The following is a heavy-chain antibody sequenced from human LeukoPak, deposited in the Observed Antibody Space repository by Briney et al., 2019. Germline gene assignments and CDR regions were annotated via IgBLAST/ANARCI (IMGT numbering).Heavy chain of an antibody. CDR1: GFTFSNYG. J-gene: IGHJ4*02. V-gene: IGHV3-33*01. Sequence: PGRSLRLSCAASGFTFSNYGMHWVHQAPGKGLEWVALIWYDGSNKYYTDSVKGRLTISRDNSKDTLFLQMNSLRAEDTAVYYCAREGPRGNSQFDYWGQGTLVTVSS. CDR2: IWYDGSNK. D-gene: IGHD2/OR15-2a*01. CDR3: AREGPRGNSQFDY.